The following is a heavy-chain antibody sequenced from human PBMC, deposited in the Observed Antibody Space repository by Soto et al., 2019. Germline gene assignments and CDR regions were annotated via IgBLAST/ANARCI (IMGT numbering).Heavy chain of an antibody. CDR2: MKNDGSFV. J-gene: IGHJ4*02. CDR1: GFTFSSYW. Sequence: GGSLRLSCAASGFTFSSYWMHWVRQAPGKGLVWVSGMKNDGSFVSYADSVKGRFTISRDNAKNTLFLQMNSLRAEDTAVYYCARSYDYWGQGTLVTVSS. V-gene: IGHV3-74*01. CDR3: ARSYDY.